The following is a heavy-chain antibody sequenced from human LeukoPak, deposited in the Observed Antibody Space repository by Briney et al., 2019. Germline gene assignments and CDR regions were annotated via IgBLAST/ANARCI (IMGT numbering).Heavy chain of an antibody. J-gene: IGHJ6*02. Sequence: SETLSLTCAVSGASIRNTSFYWGWIRQPPGKGLQWIASIYSSGTTYYNPSIKSRITLFVDTSKNQVSLKLRSVTAADTAVYYCARVPRHYYYYYGMDVWGQGTTVTVSS. V-gene: IGHV4-39*01. CDR3: ARVPRHYYYYYGMDV. CDR1: GASIRNTSFY. CDR2: IYSSGTT.